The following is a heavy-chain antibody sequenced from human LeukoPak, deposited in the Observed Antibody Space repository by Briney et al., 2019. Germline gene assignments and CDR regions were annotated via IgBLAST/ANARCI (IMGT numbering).Heavy chain of an antibody. CDR1: GFTFSSYS. J-gene: IGHJ6*03. D-gene: IGHD6-13*01. Sequence: GGSLRLSCAASGFTFSSYSMNWVRQAPGKGLEWVSSISSSSSYIYYADSVKGRFTISRDNAKNSLYLQMNSLRAEDTAVYYCAREGGYSSSWYTIAVAYYYMDVWGKGTTVTVSS. CDR2: ISSSSSYI. V-gene: IGHV3-21*01. CDR3: AREGGYSSSWYTIAVAYYYMDV.